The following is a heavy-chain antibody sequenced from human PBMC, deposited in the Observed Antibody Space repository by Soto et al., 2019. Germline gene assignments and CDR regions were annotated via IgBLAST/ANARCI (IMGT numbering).Heavy chain of an antibody. D-gene: IGHD3-10*01. CDR1: GFPFSTTD. J-gene: IGHJ5*02. Sequence: EFQVMQSGGGLVQPGGSLRLACAASGFPFSTTDMSWVRQAPGKGLEWVSTISGGGGTTYYADSVKGRFTISRDNFKNTVYLQMDGLRVDDTALYYCAKNSGWFNTWGQGDLVTVSS. CDR2: ISGGGGTT. CDR3: AKNSGWFNT. V-gene: IGHV3-23*01.